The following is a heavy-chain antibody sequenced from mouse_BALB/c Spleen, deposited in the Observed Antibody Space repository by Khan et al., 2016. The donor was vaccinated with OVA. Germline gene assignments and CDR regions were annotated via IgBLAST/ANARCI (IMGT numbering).Heavy chain of an antibody. CDR2: ISSGGDYT. V-gene: IGHV5-6*01. J-gene: IGHJ3*01. D-gene: IGHD4-1*01. Sequence: EVELVESGGDLVKPGGSLKLSCAASGFTFSSYSMSLVRQTPDKRLEWVATISSGGDYTYYPDNVKGRFTISRDNAKNTLYLQMSSLKSEDKAIYYCTSHLTGSFAYWGQGTLGTVSA. CDR3: TSHLTGSFAY. CDR1: GFTFSSYS.